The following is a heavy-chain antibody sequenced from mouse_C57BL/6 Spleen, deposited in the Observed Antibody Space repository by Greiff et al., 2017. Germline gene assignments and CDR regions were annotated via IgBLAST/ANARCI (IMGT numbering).Heavy chain of an antibody. CDR2: IYPGDGDT. CDR1: GYAFSSSW. CDR3: AREGIYYDYGYWYFDV. J-gene: IGHJ1*03. D-gene: IGHD2-4*01. Sequence: QVQLQQSGPELVKPGASVKISCKASGYAFSSSWMNWVKQRPGKGLEWIGRIYPGDGDTNYNGKFKGKATLTADKSSSTAYMQLSSLTSEDSAVYFCAREGIYYDYGYWYFDVWGTGTTVTVAS. V-gene: IGHV1-82*01.